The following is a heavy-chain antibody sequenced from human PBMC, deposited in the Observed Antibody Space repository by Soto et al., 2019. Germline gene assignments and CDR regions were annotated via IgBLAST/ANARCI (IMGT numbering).Heavy chain of an antibody. CDR2: IYYSGST. D-gene: IGHD6-19*01. CDR1: GGSISSYY. CDR3: GGGGVAVAGFYYYYYGMGV. V-gene: IGHV4-59*01. Sequence: SETLSLTCTVSGGSISSYYWSWIRQPPGKGLEWIGYIYYSGSTNYNPSLKSRVTISVDTSKNQFSLKLSSVTAADTAVYYCGGGGVAVAGFYYYYYGMGVWGQGTTVTVSS. J-gene: IGHJ6*02.